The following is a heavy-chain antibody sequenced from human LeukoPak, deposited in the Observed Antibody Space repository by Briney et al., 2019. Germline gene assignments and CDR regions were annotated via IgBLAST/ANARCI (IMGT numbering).Heavy chain of an antibody. CDR1: GYTFTGYY. V-gene: IGHV1-69*05. Sequence: SVKVSCKASGYTFTGYYIHWVRQAPGQGLEWMGGIIPIFGTANYAQKFQGRVTITTDESTSTAYMELSSLRSEDTAVYYCARVSSYYDSSGYYYLPSDYWGQGTLVTVSS. CDR2: IIPIFGTA. J-gene: IGHJ4*02. D-gene: IGHD3-22*01. CDR3: ARVSSYYDSSGYYYLPSDY.